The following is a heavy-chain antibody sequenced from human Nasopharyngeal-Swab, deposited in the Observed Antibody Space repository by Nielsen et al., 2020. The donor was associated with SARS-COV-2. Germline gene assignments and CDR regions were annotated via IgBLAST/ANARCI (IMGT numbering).Heavy chain of an antibody. J-gene: IGHJ4*02. CDR2: VNGDGRGT. CDR3: AVGQHAGAFDY. D-gene: IGHD1-26*01. Sequence: GGSLRLSCAASGFTFSRYWMHWVRQAPGKGLVWVSRVNGDGRGTGHADSVKGRFTISRDNAKSMLYLQMNSLRAEDTAVYYCAVGQHAGAFDYWGQGTLVTVSS. V-gene: IGHV3-74*01. CDR1: GFTFSRYW.